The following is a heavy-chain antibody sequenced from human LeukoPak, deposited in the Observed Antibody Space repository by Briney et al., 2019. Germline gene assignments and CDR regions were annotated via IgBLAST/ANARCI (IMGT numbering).Heavy chain of an antibody. J-gene: IGHJ4*02. Sequence: SETLSLTCTVSGGSISGSSYYWGWIRQPPGKGLEGIGSIYYSGSTYYNPSLKSRVTISVDTSKNQFSLKLNSVTATDTAVYYSARHYGPWGQGTLVTVSS. D-gene: IGHD3-10*01. V-gene: IGHV4-39*01. CDR1: GGSISGSSYY. CDR3: ARHYGP. CDR2: IYYSGST.